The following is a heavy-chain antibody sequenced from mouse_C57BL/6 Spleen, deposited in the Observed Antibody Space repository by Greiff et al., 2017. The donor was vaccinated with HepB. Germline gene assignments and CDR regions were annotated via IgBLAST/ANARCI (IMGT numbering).Heavy chain of an antibody. CDR2: IDPSDSYT. J-gene: IGHJ2*01. V-gene: IGHV1-59*01. CDR3: ARVPGDY. CDR1: GYTFTSYW. D-gene: IGHD4-1*01. Sequence: QVQLKQPGAELVRPGTSVKLSCKASGYTFTSYWMHWVKQRPGQGLEWIGVIDPSDSYTNYNQKFKGKATLTVDTSSSTAYMQLSSLTSEDSAVYYCARVPGDYWGQGTTLTVSS.